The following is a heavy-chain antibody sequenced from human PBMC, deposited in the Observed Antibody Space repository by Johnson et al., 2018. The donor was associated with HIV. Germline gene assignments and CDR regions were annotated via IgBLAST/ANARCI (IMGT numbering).Heavy chain of an antibody. CDR2: IFSGGST. CDR1: GFTVSSNY. J-gene: IGHJ3*01. Sequence: VQLVESGGGLVQPGGSLRLSCAASGFTVSSNYMTWVRQAPGKGLEWVSVIFSGGSTYYADSVKGRFTISRDNSKNTLYLQMNSLRPEDTALYYCAKEVPDKFDVWGQGTMVTVSS. V-gene: IGHV3-66*02. CDR3: AKEVPDKFDV.